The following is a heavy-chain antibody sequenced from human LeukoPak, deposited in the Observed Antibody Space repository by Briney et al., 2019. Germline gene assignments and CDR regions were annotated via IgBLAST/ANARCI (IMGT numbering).Heavy chain of an antibody. D-gene: IGHD3-16*01. J-gene: IGHJ4*02. V-gene: IGHV4-59*01. CDR1: GGSISSYY. CDR2: IYYSGST. Sequence: SETLSLTCTVSGGSISSYYWSWIRQPPGKGLEWIGYIYYSGSTNYNPSLKSRVTISVDTSKNQFSLKLSSVTAADTAVYYCARTSYVRIVDYWGQGTLVTVSS. CDR3: ARTSYVRIVDY.